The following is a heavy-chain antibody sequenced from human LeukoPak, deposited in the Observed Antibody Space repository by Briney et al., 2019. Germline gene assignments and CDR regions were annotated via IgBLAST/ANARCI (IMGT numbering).Heavy chain of an antibody. CDR1: GGSISSTSYY. D-gene: IGHD3-22*01. Sequence: SETLSLTCAVSGGSISSTSYYWPWIRQPPGKRLEWIGTIYYSGSTYHNPSLKSRVTLSVDTSRNQFSLRLSSVDAADTAVYYCAKAGVRYFDSSGLYAFDFWGQGTTVTASS. CDR3: AKAGVRYFDSSGLYAFDF. CDR2: IYYSGST. V-gene: IGHV4-39*01. J-gene: IGHJ3*01.